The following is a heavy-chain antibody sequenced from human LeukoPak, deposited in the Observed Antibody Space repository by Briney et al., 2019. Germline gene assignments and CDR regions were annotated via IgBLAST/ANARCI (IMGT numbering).Heavy chain of an antibody. Sequence: GGSLRLSCAASGFTFSSYETNWVRQAPGKGLEWVSYISSSGSTIYYADSVKGRFTISRDNAKNSLYLQMNSLRAEDTAVYYCATRYQLLRGGAFDIWGQGTMVTVSS. V-gene: IGHV3-48*03. CDR1: GFTFSSYE. D-gene: IGHD2-2*01. J-gene: IGHJ3*02. CDR2: ISSSGSTI. CDR3: ATRYQLLRGGAFDI.